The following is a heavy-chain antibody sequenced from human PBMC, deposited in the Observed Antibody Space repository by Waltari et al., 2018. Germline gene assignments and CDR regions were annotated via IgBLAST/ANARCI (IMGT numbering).Heavy chain of an antibody. V-gene: IGHV3-48*01. CDR1: AFTVSRHG. CDR2: SRSGSSSI. D-gene: IGHD1-1*01. Sequence: EVQLVESGGGVVQPGGSLRLSCAASAFTVSRHGMGWVRRAPGKGLERVQYSRSGSSSIDYGDYVKGTFYIPSDKCRDTRSLQTNRLRAEETAVYECARCAGSVNDGFDPWGQGTLVPVS. CDR3: ARCAGSVNDGFDP. J-gene: IGHJ5*02.